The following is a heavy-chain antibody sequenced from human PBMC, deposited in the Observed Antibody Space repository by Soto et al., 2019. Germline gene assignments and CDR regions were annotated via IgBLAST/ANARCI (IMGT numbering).Heavy chain of an antibody. J-gene: IGHJ4*02. CDR2: INSDGSST. Sequence: EVQLVESGGGLVQPGGSLRLSCAASGFTFSSYWMYWVRQAPGKGLVWVSRINSDGSSTRYADSVKGRFTISRDNAKNTLYLHMNSLRAEDTAVYYCARDMATIMTHDYWGQGTLVTVSS. V-gene: IGHV3-74*01. D-gene: IGHD5-12*01. CDR1: GFTFSSYW. CDR3: ARDMATIMTHDY.